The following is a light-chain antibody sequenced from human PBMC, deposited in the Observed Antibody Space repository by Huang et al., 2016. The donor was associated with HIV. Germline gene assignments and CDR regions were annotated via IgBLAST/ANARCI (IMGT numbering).Light chain of an antibody. Sequence: EIVMTQSPATLSVSPGERATISCRASQSVSSNLAWYQQKPGQAPRLLSYGASTRATCSPARFRGSGSGTEFTLTISSLQSEDFAVYYCQQYNNWPRTFGQGTKVEIK. CDR3: QQYNNWPRT. J-gene: IGKJ1*01. CDR1: QSVSSN. CDR2: GAS. V-gene: IGKV3-15*01.